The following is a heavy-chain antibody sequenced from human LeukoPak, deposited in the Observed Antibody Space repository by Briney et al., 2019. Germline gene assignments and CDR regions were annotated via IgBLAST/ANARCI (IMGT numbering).Heavy chain of an antibody. V-gene: IGHV5-51*01. CDR2: IYPGDSDT. CDR1: GYSFTSYW. CDR3: ARHVAYCGGDCSNFDY. J-gene: IGHJ4*02. Sequence: GESLKVSCKGSGYSFTSYWIGWVRQMPGKGLEWMGIIYPGDSDTRYSPSFQGQVTISADKSISTAYLQWSSLKASDTAMYYCARHVAYCGGDCSNFDYWGQGTLVTVSS. D-gene: IGHD2-21*01.